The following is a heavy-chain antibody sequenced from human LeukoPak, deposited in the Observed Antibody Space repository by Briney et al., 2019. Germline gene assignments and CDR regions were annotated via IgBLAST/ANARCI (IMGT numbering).Heavy chain of an antibody. CDR2: ISAYNGNT. J-gene: IGHJ4*02. V-gene: IGHV1-18*01. D-gene: IGHD3-22*01. CDR3: ATGLFTSNYDSSGHHFDY. Sequence: WASVKVSCKASGYTFTSYGISWVRQAPGQGLEWMGWISAYNGNTNYAQKLQGRVTMTTDTSTSTAYMELRSLRSDDTAVYYCATGLFTSNYDSSGHHFDYWGQGTLVTVSS. CDR1: GYTFTSYG.